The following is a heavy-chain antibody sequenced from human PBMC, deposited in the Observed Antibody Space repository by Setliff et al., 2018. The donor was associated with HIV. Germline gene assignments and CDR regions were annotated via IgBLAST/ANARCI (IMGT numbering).Heavy chain of an antibody. Sequence: ASVKVSCKASGGTFSSYVISRVRQAPGQGPEWMGGIIPMYGGTNYAQKFQGWVTMTRDTSISTAYMELSRLRSDDTAVYYCARVRHYSSSSAPYGMDVWGQGTTVTVSS. V-gene: IGHV1-2*04. CDR1: GGTFSSYV. D-gene: IGHD6-6*01. CDR3: ARVRHYSSSSAPYGMDV. CDR2: IIPMYGGT. J-gene: IGHJ6*02.